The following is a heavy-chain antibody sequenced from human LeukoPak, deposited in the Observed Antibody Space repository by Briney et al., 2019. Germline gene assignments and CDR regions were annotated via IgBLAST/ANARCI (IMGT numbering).Heavy chain of an antibody. Sequence: SETLSLTCAVYGGSFSGYYWSWIRQPPGKGLEWIGEINHSGSTNYNPSLKSRVTISVDTSKNQFSLKLSSVTAADTAVYFCAREGSSSSPNTAYYYYYMDVWGKGTTVTVSS. V-gene: IGHV4-34*01. CDR1: GGSFSGYY. CDR3: AREGSSSSPNTAYYYYYMDV. J-gene: IGHJ6*03. D-gene: IGHD6-13*01. CDR2: INHSGST.